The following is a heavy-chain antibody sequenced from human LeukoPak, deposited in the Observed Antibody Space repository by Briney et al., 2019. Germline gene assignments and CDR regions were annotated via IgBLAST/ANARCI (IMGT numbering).Heavy chain of an antibody. Sequence: SETLSLTCAVYGGSFSGYYWSWIRQPPGKGLEWIGEINHSGSTNYNPSLKSRVTISVDTSKNQFSLKPSSVTAADTAVYYCASFSSSYYYYYMDVWGKGTTVTVSS. CDR3: ASFSSSYYYYYMDV. CDR2: INHSGST. V-gene: IGHV4-34*01. CDR1: GGSFSGYY. J-gene: IGHJ6*03. D-gene: IGHD6-6*01.